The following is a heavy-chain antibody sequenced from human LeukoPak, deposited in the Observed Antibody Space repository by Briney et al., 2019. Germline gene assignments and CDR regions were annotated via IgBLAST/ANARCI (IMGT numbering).Heavy chain of an antibody. CDR2: ISWNSGSI. CDR1: GFTFDDYA. CDR3: AEDKQLVRRDGYYYGMDV. D-gene: IGHD6-13*01. J-gene: IGHJ6*02. Sequence: PGGSLRLSCAASGFTFDDYAMHWVRQAPGKGLEWVSGISWNSGSIGYADSVKGRFTISRDNAKNSLYLQMNSLRAEDTALYYCAEDKQLVRRDGYYYGMDVWGQGTTVTVSS. V-gene: IGHV3-9*01.